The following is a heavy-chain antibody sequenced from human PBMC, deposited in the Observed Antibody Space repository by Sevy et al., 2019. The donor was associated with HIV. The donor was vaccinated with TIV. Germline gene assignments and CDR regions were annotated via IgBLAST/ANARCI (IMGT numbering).Heavy chain of an antibody. Sequence: ASVKVSCKASGGTFSSYAISWVRQAPGQGLEWMGGIIPIFGTANYAQKFQGRVTITADESTSTAYMELSSLRSEDTAVYYCARKSGHYGSGSYYYYYYGMDVWGQRTTVTVSS. D-gene: IGHD3-10*01. V-gene: IGHV1-69*13. CDR2: IIPIFGTA. CDR3: ARKSGHYGSGSYYYYYYGMDV. J-gene: IGHJ6*02. CDR1: GGTFSSYA.